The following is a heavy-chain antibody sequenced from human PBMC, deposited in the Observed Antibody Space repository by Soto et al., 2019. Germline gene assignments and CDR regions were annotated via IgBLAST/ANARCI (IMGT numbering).Heavy chain of an antibody. CDR3: ARRDISNTDFDY. D-gene: IGHD4-4*01. CDR2: INPIGGST. J-gene: IGHJ4*02. CDR1: GYTFTSYY. Sequence: QVQLVQSGAEVKKPGASVKVSCKASGYTFTSYYMHWVRQAPGQGLECLGMINPIGGSTSYEQKFQGRVTMTKDTSTSTGYMELRSLRSAYTAVYYCARRDISNTDFDYWGQGTLVTVSS. V-gene: IGHV1-46*01.